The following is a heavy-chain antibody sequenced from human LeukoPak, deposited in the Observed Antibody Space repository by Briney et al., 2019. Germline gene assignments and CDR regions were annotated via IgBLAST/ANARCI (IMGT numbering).Heavy chain of an antibody. CDR2: IYYSGST. Sequence: SETLSLTCTVSGGSISSGGYYWSWIRQHPGKGLEWIGYIYYSGSTYYNPSLKSRVTISVDTSKNQFSLQLSSVTAADTAVYYCARDYYGSGSYYLPGYYGMDVWGQGTTVTVSS. V-gene: IGHV4-31*03. CDR1: GGSISSGGYY. CDR3: ARDYYGSGSYYLPGYYGMDV. D-gene: IGHD3-10*01. J-gene: IGHJ6*02.